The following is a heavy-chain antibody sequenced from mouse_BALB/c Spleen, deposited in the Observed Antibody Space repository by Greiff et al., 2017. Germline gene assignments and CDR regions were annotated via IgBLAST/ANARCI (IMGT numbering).Heavy chain of an antibody. D-gene: IGHD4-1*01. J-gene: IGHJ4*01. CDR3: AREGTGTKGYAMDY. Sequence: EVKLMESGPELEKPGASVKISCKASGYSFTGYNMNWVKQSNGKSLEWIGNIDPYYGGTSYNQKFKGKATLTVDKSSSTAYMQLKSLTSEDSAVYYCAREGTGTKGYAMDYWGQGTSVTVSS. CDR1: GYSFTGYN. V-gene: IGHV1-39*01. CDR2: IDPYYGGT.